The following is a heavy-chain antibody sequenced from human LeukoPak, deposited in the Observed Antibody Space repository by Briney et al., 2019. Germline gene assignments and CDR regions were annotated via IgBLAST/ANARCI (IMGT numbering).Heavy chain of an antibody. V-gene: IGHV4-39*01. D-gene: IGHD2-2*01. CDR3: ARYCSSTSCRAQNRDWFDP. Sequence: GSLRLSCAASGFTFSSYGMHWVRQTPGKGLEWIGNMYYSGSTYYNPSLKSRVTISVDTSKNQFSLELSSVTAADTAVYYCARYCSSTSCRAQNRDWFDPWGQGALVIVSS. CDR2: MYYSGST. J-gene: IGHJ5*02. CDR1: GFTFSSYG.